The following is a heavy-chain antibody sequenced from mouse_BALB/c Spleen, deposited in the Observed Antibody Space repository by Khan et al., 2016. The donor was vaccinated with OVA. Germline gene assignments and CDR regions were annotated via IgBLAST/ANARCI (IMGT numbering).Heavy chain of an antibody. D-gene: IGHD1-1*02. Sequence: QVQLQQSGAELANPGASVKMSCKASGYTFTTYWMHWVKQRPGQGLEWIGYINPSTGYTEYNQKFKDKATLTTDKSSSTAYMQLSSLTSEDSAVYYWTRRGLFGVFVYWGQGTLVTVSA. CDR1: GYTFTTYW. CDR2: INPSTGYT. J-gene: IGHJ3*01. CDR3: TRRGLFGVFVY. V-gene: IGHV1-7*01.